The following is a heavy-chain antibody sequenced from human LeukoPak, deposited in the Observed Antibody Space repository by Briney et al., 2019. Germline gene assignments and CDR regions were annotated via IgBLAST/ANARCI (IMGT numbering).Heavy chain of an antibody. J-gene: IGHJ2*01. CDR3: ARELVSLGTGYFDL. V-gene: IGHV3-23*01. CDR1: GFTFGTYG. CDR2: ITGSSTWT. Sequence: GGSLRLSREASGFTFGTYGMTWVRQAPGKGLEWVSGITGSSTWTYYADSVRGRFTISRDNSKSTLHLQMNNLTADDTAIYYCARELVSLGTGYFDLWGRGTLVTVSS. D-gene: IGHD7-27*01.